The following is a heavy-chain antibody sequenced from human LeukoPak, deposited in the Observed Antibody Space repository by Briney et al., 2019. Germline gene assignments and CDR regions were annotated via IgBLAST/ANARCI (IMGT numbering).Heavy chain of an antibody. CDR3: AKGGATTFYYYYYMDV. CDR1: GFTFSSYG. D-gene: IGHD1-26*01. Sequence: GGSLRLSCAASGFTFSSYGMSWVRQAPGKGLEWVSAISGSGGSTYYADSVKGRFTISRDNSKNTLYLQMNSLRAEDTAVYYCAKGGATTFYYYYYMDVWGKGTTVTISS. V-gene: IGHV3-23*01. J-gene: IGHJ6*03. CDR2: ISGSGGST.